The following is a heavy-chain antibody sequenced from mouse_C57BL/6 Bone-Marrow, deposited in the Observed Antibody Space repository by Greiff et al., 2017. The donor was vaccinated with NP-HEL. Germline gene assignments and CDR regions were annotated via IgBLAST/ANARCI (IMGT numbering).Heavy chain of an antibody. Sequence: VQLKESGGGLVQPGGSLSLSCAASGFTFTDYYMSWVRQPPGKALEWLGFIRNKANGYTTEYSASVKGRFTISRDNSQSILYLQMNALRAEDSATYYCARSYYGSSYGYFDYWGQGTTLTVSS. V-gene: IGHV7-3*01. CDR1: GFTFTDYY. CDR3: ARSYYGSSYGYFDY. D-gene: IGHD1-1*01. J-gene: IGHJ2*01. CDR2: IRNKANGYTT.